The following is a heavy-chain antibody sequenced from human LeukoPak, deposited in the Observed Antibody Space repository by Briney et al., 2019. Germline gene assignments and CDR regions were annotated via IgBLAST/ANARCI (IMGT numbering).Heavy chain of an antibody. J-gene: IGHJ4*02. Sequence: PSETLSLTCTVSGGSISSSGYYWGWIRQPPGKGLEWIGSIYYSGSTYYNPSLKSRVTISVDTSKNQFSLKLSSVTAADTAMYFCARQGYADFSSRPFDYWGQGTLVTVSS. D-gene: IGHD4-17*01. CDR2: IYYSGST. V-gene: IGHV4-39*01. CDR1: GGSISSSGYY. CDR3: ARQGYADFSSRPFDY.